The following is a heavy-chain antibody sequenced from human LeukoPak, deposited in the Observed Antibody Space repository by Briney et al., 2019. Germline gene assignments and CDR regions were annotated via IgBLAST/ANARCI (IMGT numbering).Heavy chain of an antibody. CDR3: AKCYSSGYYFHAFDV. D-gene: IGHD3-22*01. CDR1: GFTFSSYA. V-gene: IGHV3-23*01. J-gene: IGHJ3*01. CDR2: ISGSGGST. Sequence: GGSLRLSCAASGFTFSSYAMSWVRQAPGKGVEWFSAISGSGGSTYYADSVKGRFTISRDNSKNTLYLQMNSLRAEDTAVYYCAKCYSSGYYFHAFDVWGQGTMVTVSS.